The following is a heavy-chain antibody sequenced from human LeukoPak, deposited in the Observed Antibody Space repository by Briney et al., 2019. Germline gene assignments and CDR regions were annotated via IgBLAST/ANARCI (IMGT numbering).Heavy chain of an antibody. D-gene: IGHD2-15*01. J-gene: IGHJ6*02. V-gene: IGHV4-59*12. CDR2: IYYSGST. CDR1: GGSISYYY. Sequence: SETLSLTCTVSGGSISYYYWSWIRQPPGKGLEWIGYIYYSGSTNYNPSLKSRVTISVDTSKNQFSLKLSSVTAADTAVYYCARDVQRGSDGMDVWGQGTTVTVSS. CDR3: ARDVQRGSDGMDV.